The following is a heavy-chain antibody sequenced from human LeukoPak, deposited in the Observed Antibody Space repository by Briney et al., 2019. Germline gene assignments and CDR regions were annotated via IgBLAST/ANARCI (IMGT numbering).Heavy chain of an antibody. D-gene: IGHD4-17*01. CDR3: ERDQYGSTPE. Sequence: GGSLRLSCAASGFTISAYEMNWVRQAPGKGLEWVSHINSGETKTYADSVQGRFTISRDNAKNSLYLQMNSLRAEDTAIYYFERDQYGSTPEWGQGTLVTVSS. CDR2: INSGETK. J-gene: IGHJ4*02. CDR1: GFTISAYE. V-gene: IGHV3-48*03.